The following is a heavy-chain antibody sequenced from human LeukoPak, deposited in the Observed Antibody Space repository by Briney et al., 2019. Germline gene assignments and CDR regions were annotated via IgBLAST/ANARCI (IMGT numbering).Heavy chain of an antibody. Sequence: ASETLTLTCTVSGDSISGGNYYWGWIRQPPGKGLEWIGSMHYSGTTYYRPSLKSRVTITVDTSMNQLSLGLSSVTAADTARYYCARHSRGHSSTWYFFDFWGQGTLVTVSS. CDR2: MHYSGTT. CDR3: ARHSRGHSSTWYFFDF. J-gene: IGHJ4*02. CDR1: GDSISGGNYY. D-gene: IGHD6-13*01. V-gene: IGHV4-39*01.